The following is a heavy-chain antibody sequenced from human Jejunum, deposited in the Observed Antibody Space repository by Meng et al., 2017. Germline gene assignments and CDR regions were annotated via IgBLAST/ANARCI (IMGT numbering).Heavy chain of an antibody. Sequence: QVHLQESGPGLGKPSGTLWLTCEVSGDSISSTNWWDWLRQPPGKGLEWIGEIYHSGRTNFNPSLESRVTISVDESKNQFSLTLNSVTAADTAVYYCARGVGDIRVGFDYWGQGILVTVSS. J-gene: IGHJ4*02. V-gene: IGHV4-4*02. D-gene: IGHD5-12*01. CDR3: ARGVGDIRVGFDY. CDR2: IYHSGRT. CDR1: GDSISSTNW.